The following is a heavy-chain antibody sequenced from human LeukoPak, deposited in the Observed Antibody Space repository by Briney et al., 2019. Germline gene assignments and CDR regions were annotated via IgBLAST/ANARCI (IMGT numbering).Heavy chain of an antibody. CDR1: GFTVSSNY. J-gene: IGHJ6*02. CDR3: ARDWPYGDYRYGMDV. Sequence: SGGSLRLSCAVSGFTVSSNYISWVRQAPGKGLEWVSVIYSGGSTFYADSVKGRFTISRHNSKNTVYLQTNSLRAEDTAVYYCARDWPYGDYRYGMDVWGQGTTVTVSS. CDR2: IYSGGST. D-gene: IGHD4-17*01. V-gene: IGHV3-53*04.